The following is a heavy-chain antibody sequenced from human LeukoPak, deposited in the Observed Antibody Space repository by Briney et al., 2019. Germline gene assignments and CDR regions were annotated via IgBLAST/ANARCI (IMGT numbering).Heavy chain of an antibody. CDR1: EYTFSVYH. Sequence: ASVTVSCKASEYTFSVYHIHWVRLAPGQGLEWMAWINPNSGGTNYVQVFQGRVTMTRDTSISTAYMELSRLRSDDTAVYYCARVFSSSWFDAFDIWGQGTMVTVSS. J-gene: IGHJ3*02. CDR2: INPNSGGT. V-gene: IGHV1-2*02. CDR3: ARVFSSSWFDAFDI. D-gene: IGHD6-13*01.